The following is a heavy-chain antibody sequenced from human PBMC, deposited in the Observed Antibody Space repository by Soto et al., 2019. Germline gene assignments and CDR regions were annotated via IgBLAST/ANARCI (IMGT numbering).Heavy chain of an antibody. CDR2: IRSKANSYAT. Sequence: LRLSCAASGFTFSGSAMHWVRQASGKGLEWVGRIRSKANSYATAYAASAKGRFTISRDDSKNTAYLQMNSLKTEDTAVYYCTRLDPYSSGYYFDYWGQGTLVTVS. CDR3: TRLDPYSSGYYFDY. CDR1: GFTFSGSA. J-gene: IGHJ4*02. D-gene: IGHD3-22*01. V-gene: IGHV3-73*01.